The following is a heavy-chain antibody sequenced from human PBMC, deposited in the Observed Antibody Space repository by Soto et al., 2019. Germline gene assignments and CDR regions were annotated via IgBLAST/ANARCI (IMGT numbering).Heavy chain of an antibody. J-gene: IGHJ3*02. V-gene: IGHV3-23*01. CDR2: ISGSGGST. CDR1: GFTLSSYA. D-gene: IGHD3-22*01. Sequence: GGSLRLSFAASGFTLSSYAMSWVRQAPGKGLEWVSAISGSGGSTYYADSVKGRFTISRDNSKNTLYLQMNSLRAEDTAVYYCAKERITMIVVATPDAFDIWGQGTMVTVSS. CDR3: AKERITMIVVATPDAFDI.